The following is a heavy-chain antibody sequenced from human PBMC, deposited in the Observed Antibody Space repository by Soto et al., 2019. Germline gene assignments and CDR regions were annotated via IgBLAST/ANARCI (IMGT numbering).Heavy chain of an antibody. D-gene: IGHD1-20*01. Sequence: QVHVLQSGPEVKRPGASVTVSCKTSGYTFSTSGISWVRQAPGQGLEWVGWIRPDNGNRTSAQRLQGRVTLTTDTSARTADIELRTLTSDDTAMYFCARDTESNRYNDWGQGTLVTVSS. CDR1: GYTFSTSG. CDR2: IRPDNGNR. J-gene: IGHJ1*01. V-gene: IGHV1-18*01. CDR3: ARDTESNRYND.